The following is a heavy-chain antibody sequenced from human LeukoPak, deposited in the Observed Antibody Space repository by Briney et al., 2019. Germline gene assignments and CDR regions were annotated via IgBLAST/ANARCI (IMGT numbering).Heavy chain of an antibody. J-gene: IGHJ5*02. V-gene: IGHV4-59*05. D-gene: IGHD2-2*01. Sequence: PSETLSLTCTVSGGSISSYYWSWIQQPPGKGLEWIGSIYYSGSTYYNPSLKSRVTISVDTSKNQFSLKLSSVTAADTAVYYCARHVIVVVPAAMGASVWFDPWGQRTLVTVSS. CDR1: GGSISSYY. CDR3: ARHVIVVVPAAMGASVWFDP. CDR2: IYYSGST.